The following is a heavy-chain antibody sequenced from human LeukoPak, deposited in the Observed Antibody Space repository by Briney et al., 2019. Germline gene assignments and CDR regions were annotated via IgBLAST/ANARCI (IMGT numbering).Heavy chain of an antibody. CDR2: INPNSGGT. J-gene: IGHJ6*03. Sequence: ASVKVSCKASGYTFTGYYMHWVRQAPGQGLEWMGWINPNSGGTNYAQKFQGRVTMTRDTSISTAYMELGRLRSDDTAVYYCARVEGYIYGKNYYYYYMDVWGKGTTVTVYS. CDR3: ARVEGYIYGKNYYYYYMDV. D-gene: IGHD5-18*01. CDR1: GYTFTGYY. V-gene: IGHV1-2*02.